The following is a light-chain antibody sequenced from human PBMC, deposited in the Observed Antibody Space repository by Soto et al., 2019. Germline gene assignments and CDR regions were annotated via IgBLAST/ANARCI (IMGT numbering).Light chain of an antibody. J-gene: IGKJ1*01. Sequence: EIVLTQSPCTLSLSPGERATLSCRASQSVTNKYVAWYQQKPGQAPRLLIHDASSRATGIPDRFSGSGSGTEFTLTISSLEPEDFAVYFCQQSDTSPLTFGQGTRVDIK. CDR1: QSVTNKY. CDR2: DAS. CDR3: QQSDTSPLT. V-gene: IGKV3-20*01.